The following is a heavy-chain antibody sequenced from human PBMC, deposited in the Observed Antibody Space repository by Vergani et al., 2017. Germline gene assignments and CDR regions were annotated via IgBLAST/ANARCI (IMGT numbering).Heavy chain of an antibody. J-gene: IGHJ2*01. CDR3: AKDAEWLVPWYFDL. Sequence: VQLQESGPGLVKPSQTLSLTCTVSGGSISSGGYYWSWIRQPPGKGLEWVSAISGSGGSTYYADSVKGRFTISRVNSKNTLYLQMNSLRAEDTAVYYCAKDAEWLVPWYFDLWGRGTLVTVSS. CDR2: ISGSGGST. V-gene: IGHV3-23*01. CDR1: GGSISSGGYY. D-gene: IGHD6-19*01.